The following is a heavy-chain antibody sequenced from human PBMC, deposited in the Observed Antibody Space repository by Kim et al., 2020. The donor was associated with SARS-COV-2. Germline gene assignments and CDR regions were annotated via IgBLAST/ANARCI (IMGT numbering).Heavy chain of an antibody. J-gene: IGHJ4*02. Sequence: LKSRVTIPVDTSKNQFSLKLSSVTAADTAVYYCARHPTLWGYYGSGTPDYWGQGTLVTVSS. D-gene: IGHD3-10*01. V-gene: IGHV4-39*01. CDR3: ARHPTLWGYYGSGTPDY.